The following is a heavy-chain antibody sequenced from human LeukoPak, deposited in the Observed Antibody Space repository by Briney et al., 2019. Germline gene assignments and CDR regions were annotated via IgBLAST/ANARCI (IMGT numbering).Heavy chain of an antibody. V-gene: IGHV3-21*01. J-gene: IGHJ4*02. CDR2: ISSSSSFI. CDR1: GFTFSVYT. Sequence: GGSLRLSCAASGFTFSVYTMNWVRQAPGKGLEWVSSISSSSSFISYADSVKGRFTISRDNAKDSLFLQMSDLRADGTAVYYCAKNRQSSSSDFDYWGQGTLVTVSS. D-gene: IGHD6-6*01. CDR3: AKNRQSSSSDFDY.